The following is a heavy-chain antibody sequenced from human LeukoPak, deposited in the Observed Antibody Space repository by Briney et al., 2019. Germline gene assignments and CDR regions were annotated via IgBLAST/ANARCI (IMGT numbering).Heavy chain of an antibody. Sequence: GRSLRLSCAASGFTFDDYAMHWVRQAPGKGLEWVSGISWNSGSIGYADSVKGRFTISRDNAKNSLYLQMNSLRAEDTAVYYCARGSYYYDSSGYYRYWGQGTLVTVSS. D-gene: IGHD3-22*01. J-gene: IGHJ4*02. V-gene: IGHV3-9*01. CDR1: GFTFDDYA. CDR3: ARGSYYYDSSGYYRY. CDR2: ISWNSGSI.